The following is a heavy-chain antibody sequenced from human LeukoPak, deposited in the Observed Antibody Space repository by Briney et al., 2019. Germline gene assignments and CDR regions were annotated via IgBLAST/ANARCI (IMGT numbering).Heavy chain of an antibody. CDR1: GFTFSDYY. Sequence: PGGSLRLSCAASGFTFSDYYMSWIRQAPGKGLEWIGEINHSGSTNYNPSLKSRVTISVDTSKNQFSLKLSSVTAADTAVYYCARVRYSDSSVLTRKRSYYFDYWGQGTLVTVSS. J-gene: IGHJ4*02. CDR3: ARVRYSDSSVLTRKRSYYFDY. CDR2: INHSGST. D-gene: IGHD3-22*01. V-gene: IGHV4-34*01.